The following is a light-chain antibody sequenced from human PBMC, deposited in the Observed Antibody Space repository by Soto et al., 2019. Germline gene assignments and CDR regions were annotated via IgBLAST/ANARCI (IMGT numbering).Light chain of an antibody. CDR2: GAS. V-gene: IGKV3-15*01. J-gene: IGKJ2*01. CDR3: QQYSNWPSYT. Sequence: EIVMTQSPATLSVSPGERATLSCRASQIVSSNLAWYQQKPGQAPRLLIYGASTRATGIPARFSGSGFGTEFTLTISSLQSEDFAVYYCQQYSNWPSYTFGQGTKVDIK. CDR1: QIVSSN.